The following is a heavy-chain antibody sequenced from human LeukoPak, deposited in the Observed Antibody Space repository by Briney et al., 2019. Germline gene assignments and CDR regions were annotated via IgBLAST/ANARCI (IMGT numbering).Heavy chain of an antibody. CDR1: GFTFSSYA. V-gene: IGHV3-23*01. D-gene: IGHD2-2*02. Sequence: PGGSLRLSCAASGFTFSSYAMSWVRQAPGKGLEWVSAISGSGGSTYYADSVKGRFTISRDNSKNTLYLQMNSLRAEDTAVYYCARKPHCSSNTCDIYYYYYAMDVWGQGTTVTVSS. J-gene: IGHJ6*02. CDR3: ARKPHCSSNTCDIYYYYYAMDV. CDR2: ISGSGGST.